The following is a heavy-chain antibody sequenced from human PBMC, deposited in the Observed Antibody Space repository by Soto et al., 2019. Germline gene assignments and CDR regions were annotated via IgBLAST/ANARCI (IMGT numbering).Heavy chain of an antibody. CDR1: GGSISSGGYY. V-gene: IGHV4-31*01. Sequence: QVQLQESGPGLVKPSQTLSLTCTVSGGSISSGGYYWSWIRQHPGKGLEWIGYIYYSGSTYYNPSLKSLVTISVDTSKNQFSLKLSSVTAADTAVYYCARLGIVGATTQLFDYWGQGTLVTVSS. J-gene: IGHJ4*02. D-gene: IGHD1-26*01. CDR3: ARLGIVGATTQLFDY. CDR2: IYYSGST.